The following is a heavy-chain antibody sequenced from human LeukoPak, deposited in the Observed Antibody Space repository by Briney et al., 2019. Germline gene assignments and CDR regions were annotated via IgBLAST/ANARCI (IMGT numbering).Heavy chain of an antibody. CDR3: AVIAVAASASVDY. V-gene: IGHV1-2*02. CDR1: GYLFPDYY. D-gene: IGHD6-19*01. Sequence: ASVKVSCKVSGYLFPDYYIHWVRQAPGQGLEWMGWINPNSGGTNYAQKFQGRVTMTRDTSISTAYMELSRLRSDDTAVYYCAVIAVAASASVDYWGQGTLVTVSS. CDR2: INPNSGGT. J-gene: IGHJ4*02.